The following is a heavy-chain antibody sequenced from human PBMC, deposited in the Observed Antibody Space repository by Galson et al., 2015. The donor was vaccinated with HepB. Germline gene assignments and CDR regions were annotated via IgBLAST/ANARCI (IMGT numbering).Heavy chain of an antibody. D-gene: IGHD7-27*01. J-gene: IGHJ6*02. CDR2: ITQDGSKE. CDR3: ARDRGHPWGFGMDV. CDR1: GLSFNSHG. V-gene: IGHV3-30-3*01. Sequence: SLRLSCAASGLSFNSHGMNWVRQAPGKGLEWVAVITQDGSKEYYADSVKGRLTISRDNSKNTLYLQMNSLRAEDTATYYCARDRGHPWGFGMDVWGQGTTVIVSS.